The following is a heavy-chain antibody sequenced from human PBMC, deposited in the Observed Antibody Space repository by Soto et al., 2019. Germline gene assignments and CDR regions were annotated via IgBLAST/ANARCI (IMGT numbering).Heavy chain of an antibody. CDR2: IYYSGST. CDR1: GGSVSSGNYY. CDR3: ARLWDGYIDY. V-gene: IGHV4-61*01. J-gene: IGHJ4*02. D-gene: IGHD3-16*01. Sequence: SETLSLTCTVSGGSVSSGNYYWSWIRQPPGKGLEWIGYIYYSGSTKYNPSLKSRDTISVDTAKNQFSLRLSSVTAADTAVYYCARLWDGYIDYWGQGTLVTVSS.